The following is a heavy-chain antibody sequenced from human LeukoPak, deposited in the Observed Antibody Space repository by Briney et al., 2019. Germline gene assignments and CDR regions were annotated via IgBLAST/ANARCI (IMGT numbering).Heavy chain of an antibody. V-gene: IGHV4-34*01. J-gene: IGHJ4*02. D-gene: IGHD6-13*01. Sequence: SETLSLTCAVYGGSFSGYYWSWIRRPPGKGLEWIGEINHSGSTNYNPSLKSRVTISVDTSKNQFSLKLSSVTAADTAVYYCARGEYSSSWYGVYWGRGTLVTVSS. CDR1: GGSFSGYY. CDR2: INHSGST. CDR3: ARGEYSSSWYGVY.